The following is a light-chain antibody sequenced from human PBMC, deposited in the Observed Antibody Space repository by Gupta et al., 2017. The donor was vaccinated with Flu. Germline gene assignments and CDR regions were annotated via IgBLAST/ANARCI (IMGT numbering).Light chain of an antibody. J-gene: IGKJ1*01. V-gene: IGKV3-15*01. CDR3: QQYHNWPWT. CDR2: GAS. CDR1: QSVSSN. Sequence: EIVMMQSPASLSVSPGERATLSCRASQSVSSNLAWYQQKPGQAPRLLIYGASTRATGIPARFSGSGSGTEFTLTISSLQSEDFAVYYCQQYHNWPWTFGQGTKVEIK.